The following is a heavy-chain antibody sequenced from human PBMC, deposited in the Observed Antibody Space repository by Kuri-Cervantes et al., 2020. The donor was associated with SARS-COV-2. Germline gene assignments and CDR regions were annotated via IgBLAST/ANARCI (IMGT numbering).Heavy chain of an antibody. Sequence: SQTLSLTCAVYGGSFSGYYWSWIRQPPGKGLEWIGEINHSGSTNYNPSLKSRVTISVDTSKNQLSLKLSSVTAADTAVYYCARGPEEYYYDSSGYYYWGQGTLVTVSS. CDR1: GGSFSGYY. CDR3: ARGPEEYYYDSSGYYY. CDR2: INHSGST. J-gene: IGHJ4*02. D-gene: IGHD3-22*01. V-gene: IGHV4-34*01.